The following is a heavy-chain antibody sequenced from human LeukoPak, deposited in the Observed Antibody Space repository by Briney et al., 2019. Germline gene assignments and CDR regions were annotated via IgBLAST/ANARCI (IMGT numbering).Heavy chain of an antibody. D-gene: IGHD3-16*02. CDR3: ARYIWGSYPTFEDY. CDR2: IYYSGST. J-gene: IGHJ4*02. V-gene: IGHV4-59*01. Sequence: SETLSLTCTVSGGSISSYYWSWIRQPPGKGLEWIGYIYYSGSTNYNPSLKSRVTISVDTSKNQFSLELSSVAAADTAVYYCARYIWGSYPTFEDYWGQGSLVTVSS. CDR1: GGSISSYY.